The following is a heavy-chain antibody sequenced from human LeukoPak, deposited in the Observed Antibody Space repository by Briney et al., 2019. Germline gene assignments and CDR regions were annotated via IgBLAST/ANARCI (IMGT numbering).Heavy chain of an antibody. CDR2: ISDYNGNT. J-gene: IGHJ4*02. Sequence: ASVKVSCKASGYTFTSYGISWVRQAPGQGLEWMGWISDYNGNTNYAQKLHGRVTMTTDTSTSKAYMELRSLRSDDTAVYYCANDYYDSSGYYVWGQETLVTVSS. D-gene: IGHD3-22*01. CDR3: ANDYYDSSGYYV. V-gene: IGHV1-18*01. CDR1: GYTFTSYG.